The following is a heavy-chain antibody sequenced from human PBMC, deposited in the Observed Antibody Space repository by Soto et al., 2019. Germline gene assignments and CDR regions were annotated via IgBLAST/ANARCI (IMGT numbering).Heavy chain of an antibody. J-gene: IGHJ6*02. CDR1: GDSIRSYY. CDR2: IYYSGST. Sequence: SETLSLTCTVSGDSIRSYYWTWIRQPPGKGLELIGYIYYSGSTRYNPSLKSRVTISVDMSKNQFSLRVSSVTAADTAVYYCAKDTMVAAARRGLVVWGQGTTVTVSS. CDR3: AKDTMVAAARRGLVV. V-gene: IGHV4-59*12. D-gene: IGHD6-13*01.